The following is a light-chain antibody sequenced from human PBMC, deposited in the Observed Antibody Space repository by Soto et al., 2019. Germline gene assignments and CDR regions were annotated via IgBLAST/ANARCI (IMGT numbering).Light chain of an antibody. V-gene: IGKV3-20*01. CDR1: QRVSGTLVSRNY. CDR2: GAS. CDR3: QQYGSSRRT. J-gene: IGKJ2*01. Sequence: EIVLTQSPGTLSFSPGERATLSCRASQRVSGTLVSRNYLAWYQHKPGQAPRLLIYGASSRATGIPDRFSGSGSVTDFTLTINRLEPEDFAVYYCQQYGSSRRTFGQGT.